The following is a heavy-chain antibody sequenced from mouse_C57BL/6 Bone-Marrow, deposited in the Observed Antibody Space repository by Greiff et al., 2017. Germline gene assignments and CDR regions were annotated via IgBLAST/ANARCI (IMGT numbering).Heavy chain of an antibody. CDR2: IYPGNSDT. J-gene: IGHJ4*01. D-gene: IGHD2-3*01. Sequence: VQLQQSGTVLARPGASVKMSCKTSGYTFTSSWMHWVKQRPGQGLEWIGAIYPGNSDTSYNQKFKGKAKLTAVTSASTAYMELSSLTNEDSAVYYCTRAGDGYFYYAMDYWGQGTSVTVSS. CDR3: TRAGDGYFYYAMDY. V-gene: IGHV1-5*01. CDR1: GYTFTSSW.